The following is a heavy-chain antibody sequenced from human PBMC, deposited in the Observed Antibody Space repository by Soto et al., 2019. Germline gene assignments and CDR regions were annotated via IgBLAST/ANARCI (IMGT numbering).Heavy chain of an antibody. D-gene: IGHD6-19*01. Sequence: QVQLVESGGGVVQPGRSLRLSCAASGFTFSTCAMHWVRQAPGKGLEWLAVISYDGSNEYNADSVKGRFTISRDNSKNTLYLQMNSLRAEDTDVYYCARQLYSSGWQNPPKTYYGMDVWGQGTTVTVS. V-gene: IGHV3-30-3*01. CDR3: ARQLYSSGWQNPPKTYYGMDV. J-gene: IGHJ6*02. CDR2: ISYDGSNE. CDR1: GFTFSTCA.